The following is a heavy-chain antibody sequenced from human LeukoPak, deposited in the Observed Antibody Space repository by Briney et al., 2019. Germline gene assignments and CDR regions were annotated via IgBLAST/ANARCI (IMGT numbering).Heavy chain of an antibody. D-gene: IGHD2/OR15-2a*01. J-gene: IGHJ3*02. CDR2: VHYTGST. CDR1: GGSISSSRYY. CDR3: ARASMGLRAFDI. V-gene: IGHV4-39*07. Sequence: TGTLSLTCTVSGGSISSSRYYWGWIRQPPGKGLEWIGSVHYTGSTYYNPSLKSRVTMSVDTSKNEFSLKVTSMTAADTAVYYCARASMGLRAFDIWGQGTMVTVSS.